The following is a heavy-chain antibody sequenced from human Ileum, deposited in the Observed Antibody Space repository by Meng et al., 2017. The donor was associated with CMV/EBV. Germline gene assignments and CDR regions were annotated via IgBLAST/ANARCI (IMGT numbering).Heavy chain of an antibody. Sequence: KISCKASGGTFSSYTISWVRQAPGQGLEWMGRIIPILGIANYAQKFQGRVTITADKSTSTAYMELSSLRSEDTAVYYCARDYCSSTSCHLRGDFDYWGQGTLVTVSS. D-gene: IGHD2-2*01. CDR3: ARDYCSSTSCHLRGDFDY. V-gene: IGHV1-69*04. CDR2: IIPILGIA. J-gene: IGHJ4*02. CDR1: GGTFSSYT.